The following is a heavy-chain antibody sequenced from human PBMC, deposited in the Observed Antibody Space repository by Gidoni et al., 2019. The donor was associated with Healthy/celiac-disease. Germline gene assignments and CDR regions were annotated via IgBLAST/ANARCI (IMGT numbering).Heavy chain of an antibody. V-gene: IGHV1-8*01. CDR2: MNPNSGNT. Sequence: QVQLVQSGAEVKKPGASVKVSCKASGYTFTSYDINWVRQATGQGLEWMGWMNPNSGNTGYAQKFQGRVTMTRNTSISTAYMELSSLRSEDTAVYYCARSGNYGSGSLIDYYYYGMDVWGQGTTVTVSS. D-gene: IGHD3-10*01. J-gene: IGHJ6*02. CDR1: GYTFTSYD. CDR3: ARSGNYGSGSLIDYYYYGMDV.